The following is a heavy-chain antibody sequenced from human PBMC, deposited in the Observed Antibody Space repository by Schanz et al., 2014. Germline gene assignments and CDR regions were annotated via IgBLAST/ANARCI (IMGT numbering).Heavy chain of an antibody. Sequence: QGQLVESGGGVVQPGKSLRLSCATSGFIFRSFGIHWVRQAPGKGLEWEAVIWSDGTNEYYADSVKGRFTISGDSSKYTVYLQMNSLRADDTAVYYCAKGPYYYYYMDVWGNGTTVTVSS. CDR1: GFIFRSFG. V-gene: IGHV3-33*06. CDR3: AKGPYYYYYMDV. J-gene: IGHJ6*03. CDR2: IWSDGTNE.